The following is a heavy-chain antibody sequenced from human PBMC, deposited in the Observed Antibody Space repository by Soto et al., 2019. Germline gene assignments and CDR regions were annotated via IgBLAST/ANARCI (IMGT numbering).Heavy chain of an antibody. V-gene: IGHV4-31*03. D-gene: IGHD3-3*01. CDR1: GGSISSGGYY. J-gene: IGHJ4*02. Sequence: SEILSLTCTVSGGSISSGGYYWSWIRQHPGKGLEWIGYIYYSGSTYYNPSLKSRVTISVDTSKNQFSLKLSSVTAADTAVYYCARESGYYTGAFDYWGQGTLVTVSS. CDR3: ARESGYYTGAFDY. CDR2: IYYSGST.